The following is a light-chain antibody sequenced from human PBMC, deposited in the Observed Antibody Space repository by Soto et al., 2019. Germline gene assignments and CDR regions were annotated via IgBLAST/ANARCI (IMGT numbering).Light chain of an antibody. V-gene: IGKV3-15*01. J-gene: IGKJ4*01. CDR3: QQYNDWPLT. CDR1: QSVNSN. Sequence: EKVMTQSPAALSVSPGERATLSCRASQSVNSNLAWYQQKPCQAPRLLLYGASTRATGIPVRFSGSASGTEFTLTISSLQSEDSAVYYCQQYNDWPLTFGGGTKVEIK. CDR2: GAS.